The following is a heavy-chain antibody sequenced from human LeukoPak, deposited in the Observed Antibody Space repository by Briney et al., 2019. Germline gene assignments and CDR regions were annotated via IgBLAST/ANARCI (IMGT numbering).Heavy chain of an antibody. V-gene: IGHV3-9*01. CDR3: AKGGGLLRYFDWYY. CDR2: ISWNSGSI. Sequence: PGGSLRLSCAASGFTFSSYWMHWVRQAPGKGLEWVSGISWNSGSIGYADSVKGRFTISRDNAKNSLYLQMNSLRAEDTALYYCAKGGGLLRYFDWYYWGQGTLVTVSS. CDR1: GFTFSSYW. J-gene: IGHJ4*02. D-gene: IGHD3-9*01.